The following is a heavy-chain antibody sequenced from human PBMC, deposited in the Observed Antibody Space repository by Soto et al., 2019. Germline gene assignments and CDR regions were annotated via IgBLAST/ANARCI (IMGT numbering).Heavy chain of an antibody. D-gene: IGHD3-16*01. CDR1: GFTFINYG. CDR2: IWYDGGNK. Sequence: GGSLRLSCAASGFTFINYGMHWVRQAPGKGLEWVAFIWYDGGNKYYAESVKGRFTISRDNSKNTLYLQMNSLRAEDTAVYYCARDGDVNTGFGKDYWGQGTLVTVSS. J-gene: IGHJ4*02. V-gene: IGHV3-33*01. CDR3: ARDGDVNTGFGKDY.